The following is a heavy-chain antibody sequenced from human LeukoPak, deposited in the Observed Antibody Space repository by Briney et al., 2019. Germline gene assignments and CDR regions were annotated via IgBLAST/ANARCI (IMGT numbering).Heavy chain of an antibody. CDR3: ARLDCFVEGCYNH. J-gene: IGHJ4*02. CDR2: VSSDGAT. Sequence: SETLSLTCSVSGDSLTSSYWNWIRQAPGKGLEWIGYVSSDGATNYTPSLRRRLIMSVDTAKNDISLILTSVTASDTAIYYCARLDCFVEGCYNHWGRRTLVTVSS. D-gene: IGHD2-15*01. V-gene: IGHV4-59*08. CDR1: GDSLTSSY.